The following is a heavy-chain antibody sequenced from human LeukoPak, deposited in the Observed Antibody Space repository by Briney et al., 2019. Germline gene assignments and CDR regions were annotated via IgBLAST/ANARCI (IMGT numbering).Heavy chain of an antibody. CDR1: GFTFSSYS. J-gene: IGHJ4*02. CDR3: ARDIPPGY. Sequence: GGSLRLSCAASGFTFSSYSMNWVRQAPGKGLEWVSSISSSSSYIYYAGSVKGRFTISRDNAKNSLYLQMNSLRAEDTAVYYCARDIPPGYWGQGTLVTVSS. V-gene: IGHV3-21*01. CDR2: ISSSSSYI.